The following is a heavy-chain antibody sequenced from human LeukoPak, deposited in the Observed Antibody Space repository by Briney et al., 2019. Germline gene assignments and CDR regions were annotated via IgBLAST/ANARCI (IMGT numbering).Heavy chain of an antibody. Sequence: GRSLRPSCAAAGFTFDDYAMHSVRQAPGNGLEWGSGISWYSGSIGYAESVKRRFTISRDNAKNSLYLQMNSLRAEDTALYYCAKGMRYFDWSNSVAFDYWGQGTLVTVSS. CDR1: GFTFDDYA. CDR2: ISWYSGSI. V-gene: IGHV3-9*01. J-gene: IGHJ4*02. D-gene: IGHD3-9*01. CDR3: AKGMRYFDWSNSVAFDY.